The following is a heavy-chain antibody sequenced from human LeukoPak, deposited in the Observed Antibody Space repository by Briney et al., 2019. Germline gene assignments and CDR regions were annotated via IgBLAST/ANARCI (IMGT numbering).Heavy chain of an antibody. CDR3: AKDRAYSSGWRGVYYFDY. V-gene: IGHV3-23*01. D-gene: IGHD6-19*01. CDR2: ISGSGGST. CDR1: GFTFSSYA. J-gene: IGHJ4*02. Sequence: GGSLRLSCAASGFTFSSYAMSWVRQAPGKGLEWVSAISGSGGSTYYADSVKGRFTISRDNSKNTLYLQMNSLRAEDTAVYYCAKDRAYSSGWRGVYYFDYWGQGTLVTVSP.